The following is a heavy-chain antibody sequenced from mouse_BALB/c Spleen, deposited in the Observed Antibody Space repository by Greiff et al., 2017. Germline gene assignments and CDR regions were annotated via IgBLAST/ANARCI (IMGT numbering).Heavy chain of an antibody. J-gene: IGHJ4*01. CDR2: IHYSGST. CDR3: AREREWLLRGGAMDY. D-gene: IGHD2-3*01. CDR1: GYSITSGYS. Sequence: EVQLQQSGPDLVKPSQSLSLTCTVTGYSITSGYSWHWIRQFPGNKLEWMGYIHYSGSTNYNPSLKSRISITRDTSKNQFFLQLNSVTTEDTATYYCAREREWLLRGGAMDYWGQGTSVTVSS. V-gene: IGHV3-1*02.